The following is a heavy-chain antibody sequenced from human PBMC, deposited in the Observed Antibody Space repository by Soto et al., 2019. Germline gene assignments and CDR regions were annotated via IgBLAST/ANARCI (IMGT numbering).Heavy chain of an antibody. CDR1: GYTFTSYG. J-gene: IGHJ5*02. V-gene: IGHV1-18*01. CDR2: ISAYNGNT. Sequence: QVQLVQSGAEVKKPGASVKVSCKASGYTFTSYGISWVRQAPGQGLEWMGWISAYNGNTNYAQKLQGRVTMTTDTTTSTAYMELRSLRSDDTAVYYCARVEGDIVVVVAQGENWFDPWGQGTLVTVSS. CDR3: ARVEGDIVVVVAQGENWFDP. D-gene: IGHD2-15*01.